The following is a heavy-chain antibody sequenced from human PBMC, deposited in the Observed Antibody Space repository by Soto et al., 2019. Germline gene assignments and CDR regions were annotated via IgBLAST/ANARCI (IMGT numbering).Heavy chain of an antibody. CDR2: ISAYNGNT. J-gene: IGHJ5*02. V-gene: IGHV1-18*01. CDR3: AGDYIVVLVAATLEGNWFDP. CDR1: GYTFTSYG. D-gene: IGHD2-15*01. Sequence: ASVKVSCKASGYTFTSYGISWVRQAPGQGLEWMGWISAYNGNTNYAQKLQGRVTMTTDTSTSTAYMELRSLRSDDTAVYYCAGDYIVVLVAATLEGNWFDPWGQETLVTVSS.